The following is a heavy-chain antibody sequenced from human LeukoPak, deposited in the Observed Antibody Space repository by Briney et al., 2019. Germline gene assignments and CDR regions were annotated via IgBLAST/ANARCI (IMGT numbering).Heavy chain of an antibody. Sequence: GGSLRLSCAASGFTFDDYAMHWVRQAPGKGLEWVSGINWNSGSIGYADSVKGRFTISRDDAKNSLYLQMNSLRAEDTALYYCAKGRGYSYGYLADYWGQGTLVTVSS. V-gene: IGHV3-9*01. J-gene: IGHJ4*02. D-gene: IGHD5-18*01. CDR2: INWNSGSI. CDR3: AKGRGYSYGYLADY. CDR1: GFTFDDYA.